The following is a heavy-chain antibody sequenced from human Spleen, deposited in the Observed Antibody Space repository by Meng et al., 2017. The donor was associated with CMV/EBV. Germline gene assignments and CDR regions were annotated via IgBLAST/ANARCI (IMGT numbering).Heavy chain of an antibody. CDR2: ISGGGGST. CDR1: GVTLGSYA. J-gene: IGHJ4*02. D-gene: IGHD3-3*01. V-gene: IGHV3-23*01. Sequence: SGVTLGSYAMTWVRQAPGKGLEWVSGISGGGGSTYYADSVKGRFTISRDNSKNTLYLQMNSLTAEDTAVYYCAKGVYYDFWSGYSPDYWGQGTLVTVSS. CDR3: AKGVYYDFWSGYSPDY.